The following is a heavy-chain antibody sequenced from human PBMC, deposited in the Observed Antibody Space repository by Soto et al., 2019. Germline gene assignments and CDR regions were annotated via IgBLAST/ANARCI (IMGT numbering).Heavy chain of an antibody. CDR2: ILVDGRT. CDR3: AKATATGGGAFDI. Sequence: PGGSLRLSCAASGFICSSYDMSWVRQAPGKGLEWVSTILVDGRTFYVDSVEGRFTISRGSSQNTVYLQMNSLTAGDTALYYCAKATATGGGAFDICGQGTMVTVSS. D-gene: IGHD2-8*02. V-gene: IGHV3-23*01. J-gene: IGHJ3*02. CDR1: GFICSSYD.